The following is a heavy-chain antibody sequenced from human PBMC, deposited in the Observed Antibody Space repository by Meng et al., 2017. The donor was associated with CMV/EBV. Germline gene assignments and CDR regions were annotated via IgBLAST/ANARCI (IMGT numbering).Heavy chain of an antibody. CDR2: IYSGGST. CDR3: ATAYCSSTSCYP. Sequence: GESLKISCAASGFTVSSNYMSWVRQAPGKGLEWVSVIYSGGSTYYADSVKGRFTISRDNSKNTLYLQMNSLRAEDTAAYYCATAYCSSTSCYPWGQGTLVTVSS. CDR1: GFTVSSNY. V-gene: IGHV3-53*01. J-gene: IGHJ5*02. D-gene: IGHD2-2*01.